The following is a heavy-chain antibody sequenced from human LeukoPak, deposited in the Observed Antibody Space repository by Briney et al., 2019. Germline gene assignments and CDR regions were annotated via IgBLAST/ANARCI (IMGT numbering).Heavy chain of an antibody. J-gene: IGHJ4*02. Sequence: SETLSLTCAVYGGSFSDYYWSCIRQPPGRGLEWIGEINHSGTTNYSPSLKSRVSISVDTSKNQFSLKLTSVTAADAAMYYCASHYSSGSYRYTGSFDSWGQGMLVNVSS. V-gene: IGHV4-34*01. CDR2: INHSGTT. D-gene: IGHD3-16*02. CDR1: GGSFSDYY. CDR3: ASHYSSGSYRYTGSFDS.